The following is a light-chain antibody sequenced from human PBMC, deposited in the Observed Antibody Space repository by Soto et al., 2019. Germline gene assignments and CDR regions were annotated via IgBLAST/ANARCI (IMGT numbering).Light chain of an antibody. CDR1: QSVSSI. Sequence: VMKQSAAAMSVSPGERATLSCRASQSVSSILAWYQQKPGQSPRPLIYHASTGPTSIPARFSGSAGGTDFSLTISRLQSEDFAVYCRLQYHYRPLTFGGGTKVDI. J-gene: IGKJ4*01. CDR2: HAS. CDR3: LQYHYRPLT. V-gene: IGKV3-15*01.